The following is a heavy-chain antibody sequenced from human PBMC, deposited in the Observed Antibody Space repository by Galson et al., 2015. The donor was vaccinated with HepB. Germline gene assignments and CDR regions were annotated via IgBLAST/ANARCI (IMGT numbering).Heavy chain of an antibody. CDR3: ARVEGSSWPKYFHH. Sequence: SLRLSCAASGFSFSSHAMSWVRQAPGKGLEWVSSISGTGGGTYYADSVKGRFTISRDNSKNTLYLLMNSLRAEDTALYYCARVEGSSWPKYFHHWGQGTLVTVSS. D-gene: IGHD6-13*01. V-gene: IGHV3-23*01. CDR1: GFSFSSHA. CDR2: ISGTGGGT. J-gene: IGHJ1*01.